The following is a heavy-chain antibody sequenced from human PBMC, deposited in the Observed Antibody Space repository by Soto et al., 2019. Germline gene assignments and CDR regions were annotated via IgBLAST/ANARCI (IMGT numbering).Heavy chain of an antibody. Sequence: EVQLVESGGGLVKPGGSLRLSCAASGFTFSSYSMNWVRQAPGKGLEWVSSISSSSSYIYYADSVKGRFTISRDNAKNSLYLQRNSLRAEDTAVYYCARDPHLDTRALPLRFLEWLPRYYFDYWGQGTLVTVSS. CDR3: ARDPHLDTRALPLRFLEWLPRYYFDY. CDR2: ISSSSSYI. CDR1: GFTFSSYS. J-gene: IGHJ4*02. V-gene: IGHV3-21*01. D-gene: IGHD3-3*01.